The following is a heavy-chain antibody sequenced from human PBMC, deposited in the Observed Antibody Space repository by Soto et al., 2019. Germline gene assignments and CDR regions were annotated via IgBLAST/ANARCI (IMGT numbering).Heavy chain of an antibody. J-gene: IGHJ5*02. Sequence: PSETLSLTCSVPGGSISSFTYYWGWIRQPPGKGLEWIGTVYYNENTYYNPSLKSRVTITVDTAKNQFSLNLRSVTAADTAMYFCARRERYYGSPGWFDPWGQGTLVTVSS. CDR1: GGSISSFTYY. V-gene: IGHV4-39*01. CDR2: VYYNENT. CDR3: ARRERYYGSPGWFDP. D-gene: IGHD3-10*01.